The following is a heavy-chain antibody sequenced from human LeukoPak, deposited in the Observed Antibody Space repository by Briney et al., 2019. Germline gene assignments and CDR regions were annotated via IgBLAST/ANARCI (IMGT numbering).Heavy chain of an antibody. CDR3: ARHTIDTTLGGVPDYFDA. CDR1: GVSISSGHYY. Sequence: PSETLSLTCTVSGVSISSGHYYWAWSRQPPGRGLECLASVLYSGSTYYDPSFNGRVTLSVDTSKNQFSLRLSSVTAADTAIYYCARHTIDTTLGGVPDYFDAWGQGTPVTVSS. D-gene: IGHD3-16*01. CDR2: VLYSGST. V-gene: IGHV4-39*07. J-gene: IGHJ5*02.